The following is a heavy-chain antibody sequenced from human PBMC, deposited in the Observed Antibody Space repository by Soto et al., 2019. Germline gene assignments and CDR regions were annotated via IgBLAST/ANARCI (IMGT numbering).Heavy chain of an antibody. CDR3: AKAYRSGGYGGGYFDY. Sequence: QVQLVESGGGVVQPGRSLRLSCAASGFTFSSYGMHWVRQAPGKGLEWVAVISYDGSNKYYADSVKGRFTISRDNSKNTLDLQMNSLRAEDTAVYYGAKAYRSGGYGGGYFDYWGQGTLVTVSS. CDR1: GFTFSSYG. D-gene: IGHD6-19*01. CDR2: ISYDGSNK. J-gene: IGHJ4*02. V-gene: IGHV3-30*18.